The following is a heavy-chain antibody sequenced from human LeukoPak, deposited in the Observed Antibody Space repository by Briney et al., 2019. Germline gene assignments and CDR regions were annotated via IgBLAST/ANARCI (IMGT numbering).Heavy chain of an antibody. D-gene: IGHD2-21*02. J-gene: IGHJ4*02. CDR1: GFTFSDYS. V-gene: IGHV3-30*18. CDR3: AKDLERHIVVVTASAVDY. Sequence: GGSLRLCCVVSGFTFSDYSMNWVRQAPGKGLEWVAVISYDGSNKYYADSVKGRFTISRDNSKNTLYLQMNSLRAEDTAVYYCAKDLERHIVVVTASAVDYWGQGTLVTVSS. CDR2: ISYDGSNK.